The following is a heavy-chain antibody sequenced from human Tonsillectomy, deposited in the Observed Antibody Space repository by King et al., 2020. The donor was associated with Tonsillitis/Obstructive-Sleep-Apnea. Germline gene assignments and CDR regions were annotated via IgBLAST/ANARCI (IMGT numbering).Heavy chain of an antibody. D-gene: IGHD5-18*01. CDR3: AKVVGYSYGEFDY. J-gene: IGHJ4*02. V-gene: IGHV3-30*18. CDR2: ISSDGSNK. CDR1: GFTFSSYG. Sequence: VQLVEPGGGVVQPGRSLRLSCAASGFTFSSYGIHWVRQAPDKGLEWVAVISSDGSNKYYADSVKGRFTISRDNSKNTLYLQMNSLRVEDTAVYYCAKVVGYSYGEFDYWGQGTLVTVSS.